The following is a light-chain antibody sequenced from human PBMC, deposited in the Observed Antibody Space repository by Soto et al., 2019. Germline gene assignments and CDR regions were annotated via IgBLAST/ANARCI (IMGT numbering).Light chain of an antibody. CDR3: SSYTTSSSVV. CDR1: SSDVGAYNY. Sequence: QSALTQPASVSGSPGQSITISCTGTSSDVGAYNYVYWYQQHPGTAPKLMIYDVINRPSGVSNRFSGSKSGNTASLTISGLRAEDEADYYCSSYTTSSSVVFGGGTKLTVL. J-gene: IGLJ2*01. V-gene: IGLV2-14*03. CDR2: DVI.